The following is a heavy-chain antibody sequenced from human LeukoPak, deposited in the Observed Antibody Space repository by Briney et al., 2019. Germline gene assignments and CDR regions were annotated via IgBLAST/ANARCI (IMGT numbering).Heavy chain of an antibody. Sequence: PGGSLRLSCAASGFTFSSYSMNWVRQAPGKGLEWVSYISSSSSTIYYADSVKGRFTISRDNAKNSLYLQMNSLRAEDTAVYYCARASRGRIAAGPPQVADWGQGTLVTVSS. CDR2: ISSSSSTI. CDR1: GFTFSSYS. J-gene: IGHJ4*02. V-gene: IGHV3-48*01. D-gene: IGHD6-13*01. CDR3: ARASRGRIAAGPPQVAD.